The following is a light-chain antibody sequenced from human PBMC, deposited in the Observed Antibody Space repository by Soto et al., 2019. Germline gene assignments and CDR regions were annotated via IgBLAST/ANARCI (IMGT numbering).Light chain of an antibody. Sequence: EIVLTQSPVTLPLSPGEIATLSWSASQSLTNSFIAWYQQKPGQAPRLLIYDTSSRATGIPDRFSGSGSGTDFTLTISRLEPEDFAVFSCQKYGTSEIIFGQGTRLEIK. J-gene: IGKJ5*01. V-gene: IGKV3-20*01. CDR2: DTS. CDR3: QKYGTSEII. CDR1: QSLTNSF.